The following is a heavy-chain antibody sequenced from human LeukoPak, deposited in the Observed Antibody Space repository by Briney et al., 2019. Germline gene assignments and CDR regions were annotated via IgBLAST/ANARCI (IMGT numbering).Heavy chain of an antibody. CDR3: ARYYGSGSYYTDPRYNWFDP. D-gene: IGHD3-10*01. CDR2: ISAYNGNT. CDR1: GYTFTSYG. J-gene: IGHJ5*02. Sequence: ASVKVSCKASGYTFTSYGISWVRQAPGQGLEWMGWISAYNGNTNYAQKLQGRVTMTTVTSTSTAYMELRSLRSDDTAVYYCARYYGSGSYYTDPRYNWFDPWGQGTLVTVSS. V-gene: IGHV1-18*01.